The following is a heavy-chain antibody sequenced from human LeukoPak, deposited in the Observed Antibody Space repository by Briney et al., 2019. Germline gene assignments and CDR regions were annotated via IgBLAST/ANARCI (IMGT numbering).Heavy chain of an antibody. V-gene: IGHV3-30-3*01. D-gene: IGHD7-27*01. CDR1: GFTFSSYA. CDR2: ISYDGSNK. CDR3: AREPGDVRAFDI. J-gene: IGHJ3*02. Sequence: GGSLRLSCAASGFTFSSYAMHWVRQAPGKGLEWVAVISYDGSNKYYADSVKGRFTISRDNSKNTLYLQMNSLRAEDTAVYYCAREPGDVRAFDIWGQGTMVTVSS.